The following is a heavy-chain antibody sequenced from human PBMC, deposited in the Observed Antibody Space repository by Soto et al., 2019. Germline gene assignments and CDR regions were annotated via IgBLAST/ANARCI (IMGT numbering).Heavy chain of an antibody. CDR1: GGSFGGYY. CDR3: ARGHQLLQGGYYYYGMDV. CDR2: INHSGST. J-gene: IGHJ6*02. V-gene: IGHV4-34*01. D-gene: IGHD2-2*01. Sequence: PSETLSLTCAVYGGSFGGYYWSWIRQPPGKGLEWIGEINHSGSTNYNPSLKSRVTISVDTSKNQFSLKLSSVTAADTAVYYCARGHQLLQGGYYYYGMDVWGQGTTVTVSS.